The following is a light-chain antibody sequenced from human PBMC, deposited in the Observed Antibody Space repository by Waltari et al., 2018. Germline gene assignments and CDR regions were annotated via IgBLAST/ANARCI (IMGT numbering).Light chain of an antibody. CDR3: CSYAGTITPYV. CDR1: SSDVGSYNL. V-gene: IGLV2-23*01. Sequence: QSALTQPASVSGSPGQSVTIPYTGTSSDVGSYNLVSWYQHHPGKAPKLMIYEANKRPSGVSNRFSGSKSGITASLTISGLQAEDEADYYCCSYAGTITPYVFGSGTKVTVL. J-gene: IGLJ1*01. CDR2: EAN.